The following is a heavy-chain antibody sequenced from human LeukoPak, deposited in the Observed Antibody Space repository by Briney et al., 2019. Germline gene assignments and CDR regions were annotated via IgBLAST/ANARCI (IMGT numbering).Heavy chain of an antibody. V-gene: IGHV1-8*01. Sequence: GASVKVSCKASGYTFTSYDINWVRQATGQGLEWMGWMNPNSGNTGYAQKFQGRVTMTRNTSISTAYMELSSLRSEDTAVYYCARGRGHIPGYCSSTSCYRPDYYYYMDVWGKGTTVTVSS. CDR1: GYTFTSYD. CDR3: ARGRGHIPGYCSSTSCYRPDYYYYMDV. CDR2: MNPNSGNT. J-gene: IGHJ6*03. D-gene: IGHD2-2*01.